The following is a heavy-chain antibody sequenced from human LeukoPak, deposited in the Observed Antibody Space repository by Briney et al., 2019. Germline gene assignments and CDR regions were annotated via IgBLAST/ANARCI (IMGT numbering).Heavy chain of an antibody. Sequence: SETLSLTCTVSGGSISSGGYYWSWIRQPPGKGLEWIGYIYHSGSTYYNPSLKSRVTISVDRSKNQFSLKLSSVTAADTAVYYCARGSIAAAGYLDYWGQGTLVTVSS. CDR2: IYHSGST. CDR1: GGSISSGGYY. D-gene: IGHD6-13*01. J-gene: IGHJ4*02. V-gene: IGHV4-30-2*01. CDR3: ARGSIAAAGYLDY.